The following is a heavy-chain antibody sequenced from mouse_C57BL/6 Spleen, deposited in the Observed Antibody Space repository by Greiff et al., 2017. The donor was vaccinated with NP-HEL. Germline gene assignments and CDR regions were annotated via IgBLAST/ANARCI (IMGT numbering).Heavy chain of an antibody. V-gene: IGHV1-54*01. CDR1: GYAFTNYL. CDR3: ARSDDGYYWFAY. CDR2: INPGSGGT. Sequence: QVQLQQSGAELVRPGTSVKVSCKASGYAFTNYLIEWVKQRPGQGLEWIGVINPGSGGTNYNEKFKGKATLTADKSSSTAYMKLSSLTSEDSAVYFCARSDDGYYWFAYWGKGTLVTVSA. D-gene: IGHD2-3*01. J-gene: IGHJ3*01.